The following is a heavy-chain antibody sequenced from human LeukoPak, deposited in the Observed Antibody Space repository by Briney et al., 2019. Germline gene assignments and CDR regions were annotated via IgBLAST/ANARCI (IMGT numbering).Heavy chain of an antibody. CDR2: FNHSGST. J-gene: IGHJ4*02. D-gene: IGHD3-10*01. Sequence: SETLSLTCAVYGGSFSGFYWGWIRQPPGKGLEWIGEFNHSGSTNYNPSLKSRVTISVDTSKNHFSLKLSSVTAADTAVDYCARGRSDYYGSGSYQTDLDYWGQGTLVTVSS. CDR1: GGSFSGFY. CDR3: ARGRSDYYGSGSYQTDLDY. V-gene: IGHV4-34*01.